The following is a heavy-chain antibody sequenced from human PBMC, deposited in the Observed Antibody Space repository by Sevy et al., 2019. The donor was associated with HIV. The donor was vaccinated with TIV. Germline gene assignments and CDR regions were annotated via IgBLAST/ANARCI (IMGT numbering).Heavy chain of an antibody. CDR3: ARGRVAGRLDS. CDR2: MSNSGYT. Sequence: SETLSLTCTVSGGSVSRGGYQWGWIRQPPGKGLEWIGSMSNSGYTYYNPSLKSRVTIIVDTSRNQFSLKVSSVTAADTGLYYCARGRVAGRLDSWGQGILVTVSS. J-gene: IGHJ4*02. D-gene: IGHD6-6*01. V-gene: IGHV4-39*02. CDR1: GGSVSRGGYQ.